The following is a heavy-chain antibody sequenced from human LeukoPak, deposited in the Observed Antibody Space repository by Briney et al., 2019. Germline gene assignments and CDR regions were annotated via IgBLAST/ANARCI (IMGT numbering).Heavy chain of an antibody. CDR2: ISGNGDSG. CDR1: GFTFSTYA. D-gene: IGHD4-11*01. CDR3: AKGRYSNYRYYFDY. V-gene: IGHV3-23*01. Sequence: GRSLRLTCAASGFTFSTYAMNWVRQTPGKGLEWVSAISGNGDSGYYANSVKGRFTISRDNSMNTLYLQIHSLRAEDTAVYYCAKGRYSNYRYYFDYWGQGTLVTVSS. J-gene: IGHJ4*02.